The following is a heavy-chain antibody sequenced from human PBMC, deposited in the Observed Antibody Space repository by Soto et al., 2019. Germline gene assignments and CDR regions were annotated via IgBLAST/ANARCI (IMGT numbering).Heavy chain of an antibody. J-gene: IGHJ6*02. CDR2: VLPVFPSV. CDR3: AREMPSTAAAYFYCGLNV. D-gene: IGHD6-13*01. CDR1: RGAFNTYA. Sequence: QVQLVHSGAEVKGPGSSVKVTCKASRGAFNTYAIYWVRQTPEQGLEWLGTVLPVFPSVYYAPRFQGRLTITADGSTDTVYMMLTSLKSEDTAVYYCAREMPSTAAAYFYCGLNVWGQGTSVTVSS. V-gene: IGHV1-69*18.